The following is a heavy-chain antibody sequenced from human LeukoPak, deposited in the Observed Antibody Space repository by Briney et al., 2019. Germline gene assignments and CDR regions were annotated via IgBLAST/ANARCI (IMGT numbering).Heavy chain of an antibody. CDR2: IYYSGST. CDR1: GGSISSSSYY. J-gene: IGHJ4*02. Sequence: SETLSLTCTVSGGSISSSSYYWGWIRQPPGMGLEWIGSIYYSGSTYYNPSLKSRVTISVDTSKNQFSLKLSSVTAADTAVYYCARLGGSYGFDYWGQGTLVTVSS. D-gene: IGHD3-16*01. CDR3: ARLGGSYGFDY. V-gene: IGHV4-39*01.